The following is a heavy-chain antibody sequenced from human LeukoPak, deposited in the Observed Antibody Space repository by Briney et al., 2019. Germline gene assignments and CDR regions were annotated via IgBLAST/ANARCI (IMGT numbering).Heavy chain of an antibody. CDR3: ARTPNNVLTDI. Sequence: SETLSLTCTVSGGSISSYYWSWIRQPPGKGLEWIGYIYYSGSTNYNPSLKSRVTISVDTSKNQFSLKLSSVTAADTAEYYCARTPNNVLTDIWGQGTMVTVSS. CDR1: GGSISSYY. V-gene: IGHV4-59*01. D-gene: IGHD1/OR15-1a*01. J-gene: IGHJ3*02. CDR2: IYYSGST.